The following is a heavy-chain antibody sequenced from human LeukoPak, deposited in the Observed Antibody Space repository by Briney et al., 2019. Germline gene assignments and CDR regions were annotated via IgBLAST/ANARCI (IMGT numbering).Heavy chain of an antibody. CDR3: ARATRADTAMVNFDY. D-gene: IGHD5-18*01. Sequence: GGSLRLSCAASGFNFRFYIMNWVRQAPGKGLEWISYISSDAKTVNYADSVKGRFTISRDNAKNSLYLQMNSLRAGDTAVYYCARATRADTAMVNFDYWGQGTLVTVSS. CDR2: ISSDAKTV. CDR1: GFNFRFYI. V-gene: IGHV3-48*04. J-gene: IGHJ4*02.